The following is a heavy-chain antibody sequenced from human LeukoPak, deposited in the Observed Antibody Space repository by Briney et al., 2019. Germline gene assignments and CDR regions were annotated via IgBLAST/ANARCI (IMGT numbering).Heavy chain of an antibody. CDR3: ARDYPGMITRVEKYFFDY. CDR1: GYTFTDYC. CDR2: ISPNSGGT. D-gene: IGHD7-27*01. Sequence: ASVKVSCKASGYTFTDYCLHWVRLAPGQGLEWMGWISPNSGGTNYAQKFQGRVTMTRDTSISTAYMELSGLRSDDTAVYYCARDYPGMITRVEKYFFDYWGQGTLVTVSS. V-gene: IGHV1-2*02. J-gene: IGHJ4*02.